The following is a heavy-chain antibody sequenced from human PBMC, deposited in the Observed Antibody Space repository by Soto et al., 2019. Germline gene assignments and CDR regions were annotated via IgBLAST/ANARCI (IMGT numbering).Heavy chain of an antibody. CDR1: GGTFSSYT. D-gene: IGHD3-9*01. CDR2: IIPILGIA. J-gene: IGHJ4*02. Sequence: ASVKVSCKASGGTFSSYTISWVRQAPGQGLEWMGRIIPILGIANYAQKFQGRVTITADKSTSTAYMELSSLRSEDTAVYYCARDLGAANDILTGWSDYWGQGTLVTVSS. CDR3: ARDLGAANDILTGWSDY. V-gene: IGHV1-69*04.